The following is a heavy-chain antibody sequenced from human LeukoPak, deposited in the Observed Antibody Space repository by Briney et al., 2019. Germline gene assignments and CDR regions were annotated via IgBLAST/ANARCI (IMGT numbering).Heavy chain of an antibody. CDR3: AKRRTTVITMDYFDY. CDR1: GFTFSSYA. Sequence: GGSLRLSCAASGFTFSSYAMGWVRQGPGKGLDWVSTITGSGTNTYYADSVKGRFTISRDNSKSTLYLQMTSLRAEDTAVYYCAKRRTTVITMDYFDYWGQGTLVTVSS. J-gene: IGHJ4*02. CDR2: ITGSGTNT. D-gene: IGHD4-17*01. V-gene: IGHV3-23*01.